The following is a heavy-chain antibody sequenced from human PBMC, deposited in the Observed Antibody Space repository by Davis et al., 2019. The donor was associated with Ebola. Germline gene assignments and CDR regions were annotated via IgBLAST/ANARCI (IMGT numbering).Heavy chain of an antibody. D-gene: IGHD6-13*01. V-gene: IGHV3-53*05. CDR3: ARGSIAAALYYYYGMDV. CDR1: GFTVSSNY. CDR2: IYSGGST. Sequence: PGGSLRLSCAASGFTVSSNYMSWVRQAPGKGLEWVSVIYSGGSTYYADSVKGRFTISRDNSKNTLYLQMNSLRAEDTAVYYCARGSIAAALYYYYGMDVWGQGTTVTVSS. J-gene: IGHJ6*02.